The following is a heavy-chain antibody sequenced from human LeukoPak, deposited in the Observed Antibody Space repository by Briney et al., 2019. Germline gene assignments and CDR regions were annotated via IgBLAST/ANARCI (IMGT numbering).Heavy chain of an antibody. J-gene: IGHJ5*02. CDR1: GGSISSGGYY. Sequence: SETLSLTCTVSGGSISSGGYYWSSIRQHPGRGLEWIGHIYYSGSTYYNPSLKSRVTISVDTSKNQFSLKLSSVTAADTAVYYCARDGPHYYDTTRVMTAWFAPWGQGTLVTVSS. CDR2: IYYSGST. V-gene: IGHV4-31*03. CDR3: ARDGPHYYDTTRVMTAWFAP. D-gene: IGHD3-22*01.